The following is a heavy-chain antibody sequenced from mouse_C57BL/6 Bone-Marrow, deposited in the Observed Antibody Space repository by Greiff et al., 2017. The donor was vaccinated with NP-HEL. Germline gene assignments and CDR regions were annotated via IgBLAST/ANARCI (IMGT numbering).Heavy chain of an antibody. CDR3: AREGGLGRRTYAMDY. D-gene: IGHD2-4*01. J-gene: IGHJ4*01. Sequence: EVQLVESEGGLVQPGSSMKLSCTTSGFTFSDYYMAWVRQVPEKGLDWVANINYDGSSTYYLDSLKSRFIISRDNAKNILYLQMSSLKSEDTATYYCAREGGLGRRTYAMDYWGRGTSITVSS. CDR2: INYDGSST. CDR1: GFTFSDYY. V-gene: IGHV5-16*01.